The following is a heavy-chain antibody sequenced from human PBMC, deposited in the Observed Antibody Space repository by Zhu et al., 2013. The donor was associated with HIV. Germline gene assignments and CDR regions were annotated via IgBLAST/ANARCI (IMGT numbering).Heavy chain of an antibody. CDR2: INHSGST. Sequence: VQLQQWGAGLLKPSETLSLTCAVYGGSFSGYYWSWIRQPPGKGLEWIGEINHSGSTNYNPSLKSRVTISVDTSKNQFSLKLSSVTAADTAVYYCARHEEGYCSGGSCYYFDYWGQGTLVTVSS. D-gene: IGHD2-15*01. J-gene: IGHJ4*02. V-gene: IGHV4-34*01. CDR1: GGSFSGYY. CDR3: ARHEEGYCSGGSCYYFDY.